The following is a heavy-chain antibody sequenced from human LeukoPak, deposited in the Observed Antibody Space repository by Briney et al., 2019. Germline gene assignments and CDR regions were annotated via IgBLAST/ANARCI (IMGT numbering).Heavy chain of an antibody. Sequence: GGSLRLSCAASGFTFSDYYMSWIRQAPDKGLEWVSYISSRGKTVHYADSVKGRFTTSRDNAEMSLYLQMDSLRAEDTAIYFCARGRDGYKYWGPGTRVTVSS. J-gene: IGHJ4*02. V-gene: IGHV3-11*01. CDR3: ARGRDGYKY. D-gene: IGHD5-24*01. CDR2: ISSRGKTV. CDR1: GFTFSDYY.